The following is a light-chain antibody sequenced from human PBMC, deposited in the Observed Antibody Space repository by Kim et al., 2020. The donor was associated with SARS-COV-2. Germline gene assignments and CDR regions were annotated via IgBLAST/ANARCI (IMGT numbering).Light chain of an antibody. J-gene: IGLJ1*01. Sequence: SSELTQDPAVSVALGQTVRITCQGDSLRSYYASWYQQKPGQAPVLVIYGKNNRPSGIPDRFSGSSSGNTASLTITGAQAEDEADYYFNSRDSSGNQPFGAGPKVTVL. V-gene: IGLV3-19*01. CDR2: GKN. CDR1: SLRSYY. CDR3: NSRDSSGNQP.